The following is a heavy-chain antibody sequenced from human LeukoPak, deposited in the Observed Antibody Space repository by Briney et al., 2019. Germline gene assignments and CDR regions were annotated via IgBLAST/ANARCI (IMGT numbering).Heavy chain of an antibody. CDR2: INPNSGGT. D-gene: IGHD1-26*01. Sequence: VKVSCKASGYTFTGYYMHWVRQAPGQGLEWMGWINPNSGGTNYAQKFQGRVTMTRDTSISTAYMELSRLRSDDTAVYYCARAAVGANELDYWGQGTLVTVSS. V-gene: IGHV1-2*02. CDR1: GYTFTGYY. CDR3: ARAAVGANELDY. J-gene: IGHJ4*02.